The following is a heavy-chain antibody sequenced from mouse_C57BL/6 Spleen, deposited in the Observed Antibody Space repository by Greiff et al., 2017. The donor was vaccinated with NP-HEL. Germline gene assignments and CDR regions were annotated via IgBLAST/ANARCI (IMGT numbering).Heavy chain of an antibody. CDR3: ARYGGDVLYPNAY. V-gene: IGHV1-59*01. D-gene: IGHD2-12*01. Sequence: QVHVKQPGAELVRPGTSVKLSCKASGYTFTSYWMHWVKQRPGQGLEWIGVIDPSDSYTNYNQKFKGKATLTVDTSSSTAYMQLSSLTSEDSAVYYCARYGGDVLYPNAYWGQGTLVTVSA. CDR1: GYTFTSYW. CDR2: IDPSDSYT. J-gene: IGHJ3*01.